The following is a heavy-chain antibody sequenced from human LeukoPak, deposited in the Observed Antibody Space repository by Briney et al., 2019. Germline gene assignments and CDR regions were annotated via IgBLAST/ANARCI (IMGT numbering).Heavy chain of an antibody. CDR1: GFNFSSYW. Sequence: GGSLRLSCAASGFNFSSYWMTWVRQAPGKGLEWVANIKQDGSEKYYVDSVKGRFTISRDNAKNSLYLQMNSLRAEDTAVYYCARGGEKMVHGVIIFDYWGQGTLVTVSS. CDR3: ARGGEKMVHGVIIFDY. CDR2: IKQDGSEK. V-gene: IGHV3-7*04. J-gene: IGHJ4*02. D-gene: IGHD3-10*01.